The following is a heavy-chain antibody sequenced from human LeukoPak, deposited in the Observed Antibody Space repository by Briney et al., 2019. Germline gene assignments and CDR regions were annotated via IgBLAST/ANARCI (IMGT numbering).Heavy chain of an antibody. J-gene: IGHJ4*02. V-gene: IGHV4-59*08. CDR1: GGPISTYY. Sequence: PSETLSLTCTVSGGPISTYYWSWIRQPPGKGLEWIGCIYSSGSTNYNPSLKSRVTILIDTSKNQFSLNLNSVTAADTAVYYCARLDEMATLDYWGQGTLVTVSS. CDR2: IYSSGST. CDR3: ARLDEMATLDY. D-gene: IGHD5-24*01.